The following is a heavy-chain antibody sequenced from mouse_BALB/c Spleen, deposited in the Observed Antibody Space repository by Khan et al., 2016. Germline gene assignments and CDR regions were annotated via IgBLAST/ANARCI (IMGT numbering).Heavy chain of an antibody. Sequence: QVQLQQSGAELAKPGASVKMSCKASGYTFTSYWMHWVKQRPGQGLEWIGYINPSTGYTEYNQKFKDKATLTADKSSSTAYMQLSSLTSEDSAVYYCAIYGSSYGYWCQGTTLTVSS. CDR2: INPSTGYT. J-gene: IGHJ2*01. CDR3: AIYGSSYGY. D-gene: IGHD1-1*01. CDR1: GYTFTSYW. V-gene: IGHV1-7*01.